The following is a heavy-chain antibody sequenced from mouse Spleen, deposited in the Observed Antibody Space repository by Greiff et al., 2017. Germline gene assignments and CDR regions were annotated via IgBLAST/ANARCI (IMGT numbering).Heavy chain of an antibody. CDR2: ILPGSGST. D-gene: IGHD4-1*01. V-gene: IGHV1-9*01. J-gene: IGHJ2*01. CDR3: ARSAPLGYFDY. CDR1: GYTFSSYW. Sequence: QVQLQQSGAELMKPGASVKISCKATGYTFSSYWIEWVKQRPGHGLEWIGEILPGSGSTNYNEKFKGKATFTADTSSNTAYMQLSSLTSEDSAVYYCARSAPLGYFDYWGQGTTLTVSS.